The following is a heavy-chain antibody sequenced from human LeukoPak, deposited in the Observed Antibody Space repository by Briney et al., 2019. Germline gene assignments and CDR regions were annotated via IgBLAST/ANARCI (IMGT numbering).Heavy chain of an antibody. V-gene: IGHV4-34*01. CDR2: INHSGST. D-gene: IGHD3-22*01. CDR3: ARFSPYYYDSSGYLN. CDR1: GGSFSGYY. Sequence: SETLSLTCAVYGGSFSGYYWSWIRQPPGKGLEWIGEINHSGSTNYNPSLKSRVTISVDTSKNQFSLKLSSVTAADTAVYYCARFSPYYYDSSGYLNWGQGTLVTVSS. J-gene: IGHJ4*02.